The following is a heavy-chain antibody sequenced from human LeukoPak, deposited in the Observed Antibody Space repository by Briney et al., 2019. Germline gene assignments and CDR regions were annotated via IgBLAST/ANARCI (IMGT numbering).Heavy chain of an antibody. CDR2: ISYDGSNK. CDR3: ARGASGSVGKSNWFDP. V-gene: IGHV3-30-3*01. J-gene: IGHJ5*02. CDR1: GVSFSSHA. Sequence: GGSLRLSCAASGVSFSSHAMHWVRQAPGKGLEWVAVISYDGSNKQYADSVKGRFTTSRDNSKNTLNLQMNGLTPEDTAVYYCARGASGSVGKSNWFDPWGQGTLVTVSS. D-gene: IGHD4-23*01.